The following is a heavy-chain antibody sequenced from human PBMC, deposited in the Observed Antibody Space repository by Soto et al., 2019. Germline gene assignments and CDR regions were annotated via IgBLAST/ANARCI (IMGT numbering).Heavy chain of an antibody. CDR3: AGPGFCSGGSCPLNYYYYYGMDV. D-gene: IGHD2-15*01. J-gene: IGHJ6*02. V-gene: IGHV1-69*12. CDR1: GGTFSSYA. Sequence: QVQLVQSGAEVKKPGSSVKVSCKASGGTFSSYAIIWVRQAPGQGLEWMGGIIPIFGTADYAQKFQGRVTITADESTSTAYMELSSLRSEDTAVYYCAGPGFCSGGSCPLNYYYYYGMDVWGQGTTVTVSS. CDR2: IIPIFGTA.